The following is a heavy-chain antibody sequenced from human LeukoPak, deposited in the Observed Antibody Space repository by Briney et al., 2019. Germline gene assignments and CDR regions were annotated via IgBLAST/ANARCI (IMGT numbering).Heavy chain of an antibody. Sequence: PGGSLRLSCATSGFTFSGSAMHWVRQAPGKGLEWVAVISYDGSNKFYAVSLKGRFSISRDNSMNTLYLQMNTLRAEDTAVYYCATQPCGGGSCYLGHWGQGTVVTLSS. CDR2: ISYDGSNK. V-gene: IGHV3-30-3*01. CDR3: ATQPCGGGSCYLGH. J-gene: IGHJ4*02. CDR1: GFTFSGSA. D-gene: IGHD2-15*01.